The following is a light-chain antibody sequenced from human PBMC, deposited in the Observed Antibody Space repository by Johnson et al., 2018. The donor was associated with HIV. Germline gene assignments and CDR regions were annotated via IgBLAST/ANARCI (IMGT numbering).Light chain of an antibody. CDR3: GIWDASRSPLYV. CDR2: EDN. V-gene: IGLV1-51*02. J-gene: IGLJ1*01. Sequence: QPVLTQPPSVSAAPGQTVNISCSGNVSNIESYFVSWYQQLPGAAPTLLIYEDNKRPSGIPDRFSGSKSGATATLGITGLQTGDEADYYCGIWDASRSPLYVFGTGTTITVL. CDR1: VSNIESYF.